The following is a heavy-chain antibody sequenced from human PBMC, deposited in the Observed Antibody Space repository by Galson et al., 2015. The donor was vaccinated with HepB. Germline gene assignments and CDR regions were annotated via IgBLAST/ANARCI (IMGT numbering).Heavy chain of an antibody. CDR1: GFTFSSYW. J-gene: IGHJ6*02. CDR2: IKQDGSEK. CDR3: ARVGLQWLGYYYYGMDV. Sequence: SLRLSCAASGFTFSSYWMSWVRQAPGKGLEWVANIKQDGSEKYYVESVKGRFTISRDNAKNSLYLQMNSLRAEDTAVYYCARVGLQWLGYYYYGMDVWGQATTFPVSS. V-gene: IGHV3-7*03. D-gene: IGHD6-19*01.